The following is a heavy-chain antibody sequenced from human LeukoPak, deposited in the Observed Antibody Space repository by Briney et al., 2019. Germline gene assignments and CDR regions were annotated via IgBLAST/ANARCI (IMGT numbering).Heavy chain of an antibody. J-gene: IGHJ4*02. CDR2: IWYDGSNR. CDR3: ARDYCGGDCYPFDY. D-gene: IGHD2-21*02. Sequence: GGSLRLSCAASGFTFSSYGMHWVPQAPGKGLEWVAVIWYDGSNRYYADSVKGRFTISRDNSKNTLYLQMNSLRAEDTAVYYCARDYCGGDCYPFDYWGQGTLVTVPS. V-gene: IGHV3-33*01. CDR1: GFTFSSYG.